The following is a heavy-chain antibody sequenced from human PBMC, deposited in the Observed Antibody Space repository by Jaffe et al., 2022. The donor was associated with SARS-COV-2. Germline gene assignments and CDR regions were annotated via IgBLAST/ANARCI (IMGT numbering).Heavy chain of an antibody. CDR1: GGSFSGYY. J-gene: IGHJ5*02. D-gene: IGHD2-2*02. CDR3: ARGFLGYCSSTSCYTTGNWFDP. Sequence: QVQLQQWGAGLLKPSETLSLTCAVYGGSFSGYYWSWIRQPPGKGLEWIGEINHSGSTNYNPSLKSRVTISVDTSKNQFSLKLSSVTAADTAVYYCARGFLGYCSSTSCYTTGNWFDPWGQGTLVTVSS. V-gene: IGHV4-34*01. CDR2: INHSGST.